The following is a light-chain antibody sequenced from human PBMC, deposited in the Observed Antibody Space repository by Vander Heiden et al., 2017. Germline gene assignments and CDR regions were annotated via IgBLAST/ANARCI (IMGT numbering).Light chain of an antibody. J-gene: IGKJ5*01. CDR3: QQYDYHPPIT. CDR1: QDISNY. Sequence: DLQMTQSSSSLSASVGDGDTITCQGSQDISNYLSWDQQKPEQATKLMIYDASNLETGVPSRLSVSGTGTEFTFTISSLQPEDIATYYCQQYDYHPPITFGQGTRLEIK. CDR2: DAS. V-gene: IGKV1-33*01.